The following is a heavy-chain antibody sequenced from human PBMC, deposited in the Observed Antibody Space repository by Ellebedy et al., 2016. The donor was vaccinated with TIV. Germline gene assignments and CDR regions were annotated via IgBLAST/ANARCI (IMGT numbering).Heavy chain of an antibody. D-gene: IGHD4-11*01. Sequence: SETLSLTXTVSGGSISSSSYYWGWIRQPPGKGLEWIGSIYYSGSTYYNPSLKSRVTISVDTSKNQFSLKLSSVTAADTAVYYCARSDDYSNYVDYWGQGTLVTVSS. CDR1: GGSISSSSYY. CDR3: ARSDDYSNYVDY. CDR2: IYYSGST. J-gene: IGHJ4*02. V-gene: IGHV4-39*01.